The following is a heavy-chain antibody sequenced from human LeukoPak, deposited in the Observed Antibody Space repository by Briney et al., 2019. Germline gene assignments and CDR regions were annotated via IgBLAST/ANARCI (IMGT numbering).Heavy chain of an antibody. CDR1: GFTFSSYW. J-gene: IGHJ6*03. CDR2: IKQDGSEK. CDR3: AREVRYYYYYMDV. D-gene: IGHD3-10*01. V-gene: IGHV3-7*01. Sequence: GGSLRLSCAASGFTFSSYWMSWVRQAPGKGLEWVANIKQDGSEKYYVDSVKGRFTISRDNAKNSLYLQMNSLRAEDTAVYYWAREVRYYYYYMDVWGKGTTVTVSS.